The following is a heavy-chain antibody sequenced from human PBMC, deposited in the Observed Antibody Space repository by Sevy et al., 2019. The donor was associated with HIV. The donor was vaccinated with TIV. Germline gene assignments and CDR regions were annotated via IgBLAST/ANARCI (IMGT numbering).Heavy chain of an antibody. J-gene: IGHJ5*02. CDR1: GGSISSYY. Sequence: SETLSLTCTVSGGSISSYYWSWIRQPPGKGLEWIGYIYHSGSTNYNPSLKSRVTISVDTSKNQFSLKLSSVTAADTAVYYCARVGEGWFDPWGQGTLVTVSS. D-gene: IGHD2-21*01. V-gene: IGHV4-59*01. CDR3: ARVGEGWFDP. CDR2: IYHSGST.